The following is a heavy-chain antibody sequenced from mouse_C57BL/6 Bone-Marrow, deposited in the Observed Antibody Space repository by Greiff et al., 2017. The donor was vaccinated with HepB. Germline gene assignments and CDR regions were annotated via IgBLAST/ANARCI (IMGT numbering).Heavy chain of an antibody. CDR1: GYTFTSYW. D-gene: IGHD2-3*01. CDR3: ARSVNDGYYGGFAY. J-gene: IGHJ3*01. CDR2: IYPGCGST. Sequence: VQLQQPGAELVKPGASVKMSCKASGYTFTSYWITWVKQRPGQGLEWIGDIYPGCGSTNYNEKFKSKATLTVDTSSSTAYMQLSSLTSEDSAVYYCARSVNDGYYGGFAYWGQGTLVTVSA. V-gene: IGHV1-55*01.